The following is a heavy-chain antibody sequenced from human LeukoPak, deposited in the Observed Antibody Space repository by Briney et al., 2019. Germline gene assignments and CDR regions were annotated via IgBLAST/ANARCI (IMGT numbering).Heavy chain of an antibody. CDR1: GYTFTDYS. Sequence: GASVKVSCKASGYTFTDYSMHWVRQAPGQGLEWMGWINPNSGGTNYTQKFQGRVTMTRDTSISTAYMELSSLRSEDTAVYYCARVGYGSGWYLIGGRFDYWGQGTLVTVSS. CDR3: ARVGYGSGWYLIGGRFDY. J-gene: IGHJ4*02. V-gene: IGHV1-2*02. CDR2: INPNSGGT. D-gene: IGHD6-19*01.